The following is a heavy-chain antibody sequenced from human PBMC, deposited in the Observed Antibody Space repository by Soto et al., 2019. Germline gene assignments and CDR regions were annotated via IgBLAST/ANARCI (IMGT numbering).Heavy chain of an antibody. J-gene: IGHJ4*02. CDR1: GGSISSSSYY. CDR3: ARHGGTFDY. V-gene: IGHV4-39*01. Sequence: SETLSLTCTVSGGSISSSSYYWGWIRQPPGKGLEWIGSIYYSGSTYYNPSLKSRVTISVDTSKNQFSLKLSSVTAADTAVYYCARHGGTFDYWGQGTLVTVSS. CDR2: IYYSGST. D-gene: IGHD1-1*01.